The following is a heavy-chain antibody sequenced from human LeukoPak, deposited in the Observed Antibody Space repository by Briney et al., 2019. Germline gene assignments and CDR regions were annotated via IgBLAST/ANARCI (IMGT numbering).Heavy chain of an antibody. D-gene: IGHD3-10*01. CDR2: ISYDGSNK. CDR1: GFTFSSYG. Sequence: GGSLRLSCAASGFTFSSYGMHWVRQAPGKGLEWVAVISYDGSNKYYADSVKGRFTISRDNSKNTLYLQMNSLRAKDTAVYYCAKDVGPFGSGSYVEGFDYWGQGTLVTVSS. J-gene: IGHJ4*02. CDR3: AKDVGPFGSGSYVEGFDY. V-gene: IGHV3-30*18.